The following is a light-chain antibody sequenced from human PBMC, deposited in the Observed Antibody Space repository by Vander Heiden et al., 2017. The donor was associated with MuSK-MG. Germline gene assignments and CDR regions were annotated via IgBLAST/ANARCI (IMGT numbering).Light chain of an antibody. J-gene: IGLJ2*01. V-gene: IGLV3-19*01. CDR3: NSRDSIGNHPRVV. CDR1: SLRSYY. CDR2: GKN. Sequence: SSALPPDHAVSVALGQTVRIPCQGDSLRSYYASWYQQKPGQAPVLVIYGKNKRPSGSPDRCSGSGSGNTASLTITGAQAEEEADDYCNSRDSIGNHPRVVFGGGTKLTVL.